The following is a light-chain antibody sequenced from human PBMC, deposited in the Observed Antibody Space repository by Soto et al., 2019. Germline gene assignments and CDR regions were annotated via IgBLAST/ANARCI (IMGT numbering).Light chain of an antibody. Sequence: QSALTQPPSASGSPEQSVTISCTGTSSDVGAYKYVSWYQQHPGKAPKLMIYEVTKRPSGVPDRFSGSKSGNTASLTVSGLQAEDEADYYCSSYAASNNVVFGGGTKLTVL. CDR2: EVT. V-gene: IGLV2-8*01. CDR3: SSYAASNNVV. CDR1: SSDVGAYKY. J-gene: IGLJ3*02.